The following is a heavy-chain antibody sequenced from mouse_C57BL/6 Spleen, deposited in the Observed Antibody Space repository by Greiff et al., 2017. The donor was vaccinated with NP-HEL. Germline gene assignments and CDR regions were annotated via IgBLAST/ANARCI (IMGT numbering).Heavy chain of an antibody. D-gene: IGHD1-1*01. CDR2: IYPGSGST. CDR3: AYYCGSSLYYFDY. Sequence: QVQLQQPGAELVKPGASVKMSCKASGYTFTSYWITWVKQRPGQGLEWIGDIYPGSGSTNYNEQFKSKATLTVDTSSSTADMQLSSLTSEDSAVYYWAYYCGSSLYYFDYWGQGTTLTVSS. V-gene: IGHV1-55*01. J-gene: IGHJ2*01. CDR1: GYTFTSYW.